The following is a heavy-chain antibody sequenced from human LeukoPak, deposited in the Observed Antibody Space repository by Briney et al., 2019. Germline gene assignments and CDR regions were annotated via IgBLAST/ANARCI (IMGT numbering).Heavy chain of an antibody. J-gene: IGHJ4*02. V-gene: IGHV3-9*02. CDR1: GFTSDDYA. CDR3: AKDLGAGQDY. Sequence: GRSLRLSCAASGFTSDDYAMHWVRQTPGKGLEWVSGITWNSDYISYADSVRGRFTISRDNAKNSLFLQMNSLRPEDTALHYCAKDLGAGQDYWGQGTLVTVSS. CDR2: ITWNSDYI. D-gene: IGHD6-19*01.